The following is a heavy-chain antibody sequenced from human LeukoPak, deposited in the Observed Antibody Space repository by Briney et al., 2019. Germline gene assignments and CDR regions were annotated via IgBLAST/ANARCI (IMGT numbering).Heavy chain of an antibody. CDR2: IRYDGSNK. CDR1: GFTFSSYG. CDR3: ARAGYTSGWYEDY. D-gene: IGHD6-19*01. Sequence: GGSLRLSCAASGFTFSSYGMHWVRQAPGKGLEWVAFIRYDGSNKYYADFVKGRFTISRDNSKNTLYLQMNSLRVEDTAVYYCARAGYTSGWYEDYWGQGTLVTVSS. J-gene: IGHJ4*02. V-gene: IGHV3-30*02.